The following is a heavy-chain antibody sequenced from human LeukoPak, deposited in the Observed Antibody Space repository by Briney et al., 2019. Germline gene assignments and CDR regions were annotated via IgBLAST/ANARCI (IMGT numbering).Heavy chain of an antibody. J-gene: IGHJ6*03. Sequence: ASVKVSCKASGYTFTSYGISWVRQAPGQGLEWMGWISAYNGNTNYAQKLQGRVTMTTDTSTSTAYMELRSLRSDDTAVYYCARAHRVFGVVTQSTEYYYYMDVWGKGTTVTVSS. V-gene: IGHV1-18*01. CDR2: ISAYNGNT. CDR3: ARAHRVFGVVTQSTEYYYYMDV. CDR1: GYTFTSYG. D-gene: IGHD3-3*01.